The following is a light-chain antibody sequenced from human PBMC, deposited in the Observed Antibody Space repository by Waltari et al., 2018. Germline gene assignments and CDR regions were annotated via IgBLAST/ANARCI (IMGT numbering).Light chain of an antibody. CDR3: QQRSNWPPLT. CDR1: QRVSSH. J-gene: IGKJ4*01. Sequence: EFVLTQSPPTLSLSPGERATLSCRASQRVSSHLAWYQQKPGQAPRHLIYDASNRATGIPARFSGSGSGTDFTLTISSLEPEDVAGYYCQQRSNWPPLTFGGGTKVEIK. CDR2: DAS. V-gene: IGKV3-11*01.